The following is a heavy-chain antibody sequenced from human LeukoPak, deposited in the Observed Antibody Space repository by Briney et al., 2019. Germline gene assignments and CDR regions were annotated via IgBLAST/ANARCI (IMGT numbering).Heavy chain of an antibody. J-gene: IGHJ6*02. CDR1: GYTFTSYD. V-gene: IGHV1-8*01. Sequence: ASVAVSCKASGYTFTSYDINWVRQAPGQGLEWMGWMNPNSGNTGYAQKFQRRVTMTRNTSISTAYMELSSLRSEDTAVYYCARWGIYGSGTYYYYGMDVWGQGTTVTVSS. CDR3: ARWGIYGSGTYYYYGMDV. D-gene: IGHD3-10*01. CDR2: MNPNSGNT.